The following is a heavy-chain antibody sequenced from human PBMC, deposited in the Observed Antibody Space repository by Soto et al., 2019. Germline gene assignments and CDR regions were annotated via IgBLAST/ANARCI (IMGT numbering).Heavy chain of an antibody. Sequence: GGSLRLSCAASGFTFSNALMNWVRQAPGKGLEWVGRIKSKTDGGTTDYAAPVKGRFTISRDDSKNTLYLQMNSLKTEDTAVYYCTTGGVLLWFGELFGGMDVWGQGTTVTVS. V-gene: IGHV3-15*07. CDR1: GFTFSNAL. CDR2: IKSKTDGGTT. CDR3: TTGGVLLWFGELFGGMDV. J-gene: IGHJ6*02. D-gene: IGHD3-10*01.